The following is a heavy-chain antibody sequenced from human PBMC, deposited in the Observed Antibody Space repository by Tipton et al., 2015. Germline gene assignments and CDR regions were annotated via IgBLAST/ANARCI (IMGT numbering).Heavy chain of an antibody. CDR2: ISHSGNT. J-gene: IGHJ4*02. CDR3: ACQDYDSLTRDYQTVDY. Sequence: TLSLTCSVSGGSIDSYYWSWIRQPPGKGLEWIGSISHSGNTYYNPSLKSRVTMSRDTSKNQFSLKLTSVTAADTAVYYCACQDYDSLTRDYQTVDYWGQGTLATVSS. V-gene: IGHV4-59*04. D-gene: IGHD3-9*01. CDR1: GGSIDSYY.